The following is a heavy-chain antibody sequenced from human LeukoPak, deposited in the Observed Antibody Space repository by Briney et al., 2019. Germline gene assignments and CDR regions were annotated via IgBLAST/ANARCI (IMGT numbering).Heavy chain of an antibody. V-gene: IGHV1-18*01. CDR2: ITAYNGKT. D-gene: IGHD2-8*02. CDR3: ARDRDINRWFMTGQNYGVDY. CDR1: VYTFDSYG. Sequence: GASVKVSCKPSVYTFDSYGINWVRQAPGQRLEWMGWITAYNGKTHYAQKSQGRVSMTTDTSTTTASMELRSLTSDDTAVYYCARDRDINRWFMTGQNYGVDYWGQGSLLTVSS. J-gene: IGHJ4*02.